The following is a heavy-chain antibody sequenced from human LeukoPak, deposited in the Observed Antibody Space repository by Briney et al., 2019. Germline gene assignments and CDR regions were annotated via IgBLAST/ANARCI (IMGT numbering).Heavy chain of an antibody. CDR3: ARSKHSGSGAFDI. CDR2: VYYSGST. D-gene: IGHD3-10*01. Sequence: SETLSLTCTVSGGSISSYYWSWIRQPPGKGLEWIGYVYYSGSTNYNPSLKSRVTISVDTSKNQFSLKLSSVTAADTAVYYCARSKHSGSGAFDIWGQGTMVTVSS. CDR1: GGSISSYY. J-gene: IGHJ3*02. V-gene: IGHV4-59*01.